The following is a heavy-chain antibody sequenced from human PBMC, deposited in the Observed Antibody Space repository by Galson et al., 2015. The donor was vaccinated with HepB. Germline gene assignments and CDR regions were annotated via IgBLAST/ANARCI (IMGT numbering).Heavy chain of an antibody. J-gene: IGHJ4*02. CDR3: ARHGSGWYPQGHLLLHFDY. D-gene: IGHD6-19*01. CDR2: IYTSGST. V-gene: IGHV4-4*07. Sequence: SETLSLTCTVSGGSISSYYWSWIRQPAGKGLEWIGRIYTSGSTNYNPSLKSRVTMSVDTSKNQFSLKLSSVAAADTAVYYCARHGSGWYPQGHLLLHFDYWGQGTLVTVSS. CDR1: GGSISSYY.